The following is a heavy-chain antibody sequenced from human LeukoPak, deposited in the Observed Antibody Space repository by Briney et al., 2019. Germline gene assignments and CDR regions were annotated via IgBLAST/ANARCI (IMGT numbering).Heavy chain of an antibody. D-gene: IGHD5-18*01. V-gene: IGHV1-18*01. CDR1: GYTFSSYG. CDR3: ARDVDSTMVLFDY. CDR2: VSGYSGNT. J-gene: IGHJ4*02. Sequence: ASVRDSFKASGYTFSSYGISWVRQAPGQGLEWMGWVSGYSGNTKYAQKVHDRVTMTTDTSTSTAYMELRSLRSDDTAVYYCARDVDSTMVLFDYWGQGNLVTVSS.